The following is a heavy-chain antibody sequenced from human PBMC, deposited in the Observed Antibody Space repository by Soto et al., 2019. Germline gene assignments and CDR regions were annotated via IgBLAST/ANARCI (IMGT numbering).Heavy chain of an antibody. V-gene: IGHV4-39*01. CDR2: IYYSGST. CDR3: ATLWGQD. CDR1: GGSISSSSYY. D-gene: IGHD3-10*01. J-gene: IGHJ4*02. Sequence: QLQLQESGPGLVKPSETLSLTCTVSGGSISSSSYYWGWIRQPPGRGLEWIGSIYYSGSTYYNPSLKSRVTTSVDTSKNQFPLTLSSVTAADTAVYYCATLWGQDWGQGTLVTVSS.